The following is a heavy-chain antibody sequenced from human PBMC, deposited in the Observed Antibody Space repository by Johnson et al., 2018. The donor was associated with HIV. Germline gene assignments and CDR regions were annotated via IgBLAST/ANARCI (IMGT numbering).Heavy chain of an antibody. CDR3: AKDGAAPASYGAFDI. V-gene: IGHV3-23*04. J-gene: IGHJ3*02. Sequence: VQLVESGGGLVQPGGSLRLSCAASRFTFRIYAMTWVRQAPGKGLEWVSSISADGDSTYYADSVKGRFTISRDNPKNTFYLQMNSLRAEDTAIYYCAKDGAAPASYGAFDIWGQGTMVTVSS. D-gene: IGHD2-8*01. CDR1: RFTFRIYA. CDR2: ISADGDST.